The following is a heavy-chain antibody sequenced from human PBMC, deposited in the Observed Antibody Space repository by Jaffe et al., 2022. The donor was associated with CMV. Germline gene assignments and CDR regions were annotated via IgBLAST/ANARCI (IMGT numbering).Heavy chain of an antibody. V-gene: IGHV4-59*08. Sequence: QVQLQESGPGLVKPSETLSLTCTVSGVSMSGYHWSWIRQSPGKGLEWIGYFSDSGSTNYNPSLKSRLTISMDTSKNHFSLKLTSVTAADTAVYFCGGYAVGAGGRGYWGQGTLVTVSS. D-gene: IGHD5-12*01. CDR3: GGYAVGAGGRGY. J-gene: IGHJ4*02. CDR2: FSDSGST. CDR1: GVSMSGYH.